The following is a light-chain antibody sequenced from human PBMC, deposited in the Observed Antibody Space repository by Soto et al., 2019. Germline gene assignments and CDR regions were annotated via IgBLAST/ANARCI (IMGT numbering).Light chain of an antibody. CDR3: QQYTGYSQWT. V-gene: IGKV1-5*01. CDR2: DAS. CDR1: QSVSGW. Sequence: DIHMTQSPSTLSASFGDTVTVTCLASQSVSGWLAWYQQKPGEAPKLLIYDASTLESGVPSRFSGSGSGTDFSLTISSLQPVDFATYYCQQYTGYSQWTFGPGTKVDIK. J-gene: IGKJ1*01.